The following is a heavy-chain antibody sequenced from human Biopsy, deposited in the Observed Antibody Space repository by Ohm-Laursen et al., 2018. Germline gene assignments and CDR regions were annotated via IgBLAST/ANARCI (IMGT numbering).Heavy chain of an antibody. D-gene: IGHD1-1*01. Sequence: SVKVSCKVSGGTFSSFGISWVRQAPGQGLEWMGEVNSMFGTTNYAQTFQGRVTITADESTSTAYMEVSRLRSEDTAVYYCAKRGVERGRPLAYWGQGTLVTVSS. J-gene: IGHJ4*02. CDR3: AKRGVERGRPLAY. V-gene: IGHV1-69*13. CDR1: GGTFSSFG. CDR2: VNSMFGTT.